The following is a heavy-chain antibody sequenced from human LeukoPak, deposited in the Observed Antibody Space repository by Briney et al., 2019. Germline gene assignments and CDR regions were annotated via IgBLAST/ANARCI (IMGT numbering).Heavy chain of an antibody. CDR1: GGSFSGYY. J-gene: IGHJ4*02. Sequence: PSETLSLTCAVYGGSFSGYYWSWIRQPPGQGLEGIGEINHSGSTNYNPSLKSRVTISVDTSKNQFSLKLSSVTAADTAVYYCARGRGLWFGEIDYWGQGTLVTVSS. CDR3: ARGRGLWFGEIDY. V-gene: IGHV4-34*01. CDR2: INHSGST. D-gene: IGHD3-10*01.